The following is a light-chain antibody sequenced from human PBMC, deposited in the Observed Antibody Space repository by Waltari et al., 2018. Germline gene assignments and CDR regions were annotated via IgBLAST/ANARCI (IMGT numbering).Light chain of an antibody. CDR1: QDISNY. J-gene: IGKJ3*01. CDR2: DAS. Sequence: DIQMTQPPSSLSASVGDRVTITCQASQDISNYLNWYQKKPGKAPKLLIYDASKLETGVPSRFSGSGSGTDFTFTISSLQPEDIATYYCQQYDNLPFTFGPGTKVDIK. CDR3: QQYDNLPFT. V-gene: IGKV1-33*01.